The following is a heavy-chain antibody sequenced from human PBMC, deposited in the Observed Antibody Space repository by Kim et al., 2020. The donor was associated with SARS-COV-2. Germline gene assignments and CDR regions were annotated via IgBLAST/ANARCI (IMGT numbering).Heavy chain of an antibody. D-gene: IGHD1-26*01. CDR3: ARSYSGSSHDY. J-gene: IGHJ4*02. Sequence: SETLSLTCTVSGGSISSGGYYWSWIRQHPGKGLEWIGYIYYSGSTYYNPSLKSRVTISVDTSKNQFSLKLSSVTAADTAVYYCARSYSGSSHDYWGQGTLVTVSS. CDR2: IYYSGST. V-gene: IGHV4-31*03. CDR1: GGSISSGGYY.